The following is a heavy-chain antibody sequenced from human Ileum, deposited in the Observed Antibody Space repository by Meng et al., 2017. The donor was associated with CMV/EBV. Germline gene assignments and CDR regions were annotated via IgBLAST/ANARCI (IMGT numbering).Heavy chain of an antibody. Sequence: QVHRVHSGAEVRNPWASVKVSCKSSGYTFGDYYMYCVRQAPGQGLEWMGWINPNSGDTNYAQTFQDRVTVTRDTSINTVYMDFRGLTSDDTAMYYCVRGANYASYRVDYWGQGTLVTVSS. CDR2: INPNSGDT. CDR3: VRGANYASYRVDY. V-gene: IGHV1-2*02. D-gene: IGHD2-2*01. CDR1: GYTFGDYY. J-gene: IGHJ4*02.